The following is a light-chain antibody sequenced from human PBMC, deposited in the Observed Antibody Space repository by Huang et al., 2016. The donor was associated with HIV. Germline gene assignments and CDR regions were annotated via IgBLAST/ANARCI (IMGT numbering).Light chain of an antibody. CDR3: QQYYTTPYT. CDR2: WAS. Sequence: DIVMTQSPDSLAVSLGERGSMHCKSSQSICFSSNSGNYLAWYQQKPGQPPKRLSCWASTRASGLRERFSGSGYGTDCTLTISSLQAEDVAVDYCQQYYTTPYTFGQGTELDIK. V-gene: IGKV4-1*01. CDR1: QSICFSSNSGNY. J-gene: IGKJ2*01.